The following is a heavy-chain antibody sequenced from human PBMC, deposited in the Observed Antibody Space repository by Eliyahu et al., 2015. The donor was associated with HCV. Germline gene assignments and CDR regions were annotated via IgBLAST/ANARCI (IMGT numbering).Heavy chain of an antibody. D-gene: IGHD3-22*01. CDR1: GDSITSNTYY. Sequence: QLQLQESGPGLVKPSETLSLICTVSGDSITSNTYYWGWIRQPPGMGLEWIGGVYYSGSPHYNPSLMSRVTISADTSKNQFSLNLKSVTAADTAVYYCVTGTSYYYDALFWGRGTMVTVSS. CDR2: VYYSGSP. V-gene: IGHV4-39*01. J-gene: IGHJ3*01. CDR3: VTGTSYYYDALF.